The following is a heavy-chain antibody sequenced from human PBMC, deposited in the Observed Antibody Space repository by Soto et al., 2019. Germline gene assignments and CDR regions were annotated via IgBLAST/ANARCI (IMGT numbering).Heavy chain of an antibody. V-gene: IGHV3-23*01. Sequence: GGSLRLSCAASGFTFSSYAMSWVRQAPGKGLEWVSAISGSGGSTYYADSVKGRFTISRDTSKNTLYLQMNSLRAEDTAVYYCAKYVGSAFGRHQLVQVAPDYWGQGTLVTVSS. CDR2: ISGSGGST. CDR3: AKYVGSAFGRHQLVQVAPDY. J-gene: IGHJ4*01. D-gene: IGHD2-8*02. CDR1: GFTFSSYA.